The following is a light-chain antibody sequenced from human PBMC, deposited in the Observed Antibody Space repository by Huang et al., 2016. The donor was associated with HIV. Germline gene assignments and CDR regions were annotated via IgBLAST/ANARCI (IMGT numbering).Light chain of an antibody. J-gene: IGKJ5*01. CDR2: AAS. CDR3: QQYYTYPHI. V-gene: IGKV1-8*01. Sequence: AIRITQSPSSLSASTGDRVTITCRASQDIDNYLAWYQQKPGEAPKLLIYAASALQSGVPSRFSGSGSGTDFTLTLSCLQSEDFATYYCQQYYTYPHIFGQGTRLEIK. CDR1: QDIDNY.